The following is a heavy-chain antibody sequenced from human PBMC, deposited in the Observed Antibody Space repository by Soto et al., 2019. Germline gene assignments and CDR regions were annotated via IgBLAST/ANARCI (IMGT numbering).Heavy chain of an antibody. CDR1: GGTFSSYA. CDR3: ARQDTMARGYYYGMDV. D-gene: IGHD3-10*01. Sequence: QVQLVQSGAEVKKPGSSVKVSCKASGGTFSSYAISWVRQAPGQGLEWMGGIIPIFGTANYAQKFQGRVTITADESTSTAYKELSSLRSEDTAVYYCARQDTMARGYYYGMDVGGQGTTVTVSS. J-gene: IGHJ6*02. V-gene: IGHV1-69*01. CDR2: IIPIFGTA.